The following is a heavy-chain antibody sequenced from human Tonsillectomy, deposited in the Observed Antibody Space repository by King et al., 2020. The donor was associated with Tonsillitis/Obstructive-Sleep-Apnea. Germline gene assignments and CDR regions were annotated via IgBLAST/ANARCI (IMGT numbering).Heavy chain of an antibody. V-gene: IGHV3-53*04. CDR3: ARMGFGEFFSYSYVDA. CDR2: IYSNGST. CDR1: GFTVSTNY. D-gene: IGHD3-10*01. Sequence: VQLVESGGGLVQPGGSLRLSCAASGFTVSTNYVTWVRQAPGKGLEWVSVIYSNGSTYYADSVKGRFTISRHNSKNTLFLQMNSLRAEDTAVYYCARMGFGEFFSYSYVDAWDKGTAATAPS. J-gene: IGHJ6*03.